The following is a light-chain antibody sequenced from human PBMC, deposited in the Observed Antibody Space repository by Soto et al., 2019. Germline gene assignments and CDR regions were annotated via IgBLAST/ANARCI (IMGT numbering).Light chain of an antibody. CDR1: QSVSSY. CDR2: DAS. J-gene: IGKJ4*02. Sequence: EIVLTQSPATLSLSPGERATLSCRASQSVSSYLAWYQQKPGQAPRLLIYDASNRATGIPARFSGSGSGTDFSLTISRLEPEDFAVYYCQQYGSSPPRFGGGTKVDI. CDR3: QQYGSSPPR. V-gene: IGKV3-11*01.